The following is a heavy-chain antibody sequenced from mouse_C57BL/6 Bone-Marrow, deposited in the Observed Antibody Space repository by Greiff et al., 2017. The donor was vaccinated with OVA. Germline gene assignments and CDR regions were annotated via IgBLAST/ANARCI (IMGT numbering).Heavy chain of an antibody. V-gene: IGHV5-12*01. CDR1: GFTFSDYY. CDR3: ARQEDSNYVAY. J-gene: IGHJ3*01. CDR2: ISNGGGST. Sequence: EVHLVESGGGLVQPGGSLKLSCAASGFTFSDYYMYWVRQTPEKRLEWVAYISNGGGSTYYPDTVKGRFTISRDNAKNTLYLQMSRLKSEDTAMYYCARQEDSNYVAYWGQGTLVTVSA. D-gene: IGHD2-5*01.